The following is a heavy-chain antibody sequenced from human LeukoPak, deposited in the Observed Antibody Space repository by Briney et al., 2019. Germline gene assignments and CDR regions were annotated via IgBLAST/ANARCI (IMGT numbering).Heavy chain of an antibody. V-gene: IGHV4-61*02. CDR1: GGSISSGSYY. J-gene: IGHJ3*02. CDR2: IYTRGNT. CDR3: ARQGYHDYVWGSYEIDI. Sequence: SETLSLTCTVSGGSISSGSYYWSWIRQPAGKGLEWIGRIYTRGNTNYKPSLKSRVTISVDTSKNQFSLKLNSVTAADTAVYYCARQGYHDYVWGSYEIDIWGQGTMVTVSS. D-gene: IGHD3-16*01.